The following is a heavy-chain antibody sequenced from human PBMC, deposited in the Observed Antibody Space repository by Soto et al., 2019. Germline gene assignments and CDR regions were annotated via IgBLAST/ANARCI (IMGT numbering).Heavy chain of an antibody. Sequence: XGPTLVNRTQTLTLTCTFSWFSLSTSGMCVSCVRQPPGKALEWLALIDWDDDKYYSTSLETRLTISKDTSKNQVVLTMTNMDPVDTATYYCARKEYSSSSHFDHWGQGTLVTVSS. J-gene: IGHJ4*02. V-gene: IGHV2-70*20. CDR3: ARKEYSSSSHFDH. CDR1: WFSLSTSGMC. D-gene: IGHD6-13*01. CDR2: IDWDDDK.